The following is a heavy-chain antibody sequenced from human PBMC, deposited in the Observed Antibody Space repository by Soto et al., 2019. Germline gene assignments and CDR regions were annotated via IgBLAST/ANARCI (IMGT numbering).Heavy chain of an antibody. CDR3: ARLEDYGDYEYYFDY. J-gene: IGHJ4*02. CDR1: GGSISSSSYY. V-gene: IGHV4-39*01. Sequence: QLQLQESGPGLVKPSETLSLTCTVSGGSISSSSYYWGWIRQPPGKGLEWIGSIYYSGSTYYNPSLQSRVTISVDTSKNQFSLKLSSVTAADTAVYYCARLEDYGDYEYYFDYWGQGTLVTVSS. D-gene: IGHD4-17*01. CDR2: IYYSGST.